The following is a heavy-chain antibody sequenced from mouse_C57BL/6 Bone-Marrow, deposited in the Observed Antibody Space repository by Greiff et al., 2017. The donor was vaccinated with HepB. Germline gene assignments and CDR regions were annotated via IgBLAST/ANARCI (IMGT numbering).Heavy chain of an antibody. V-gene: IGHV1-69*01. J-gene: IGHJ3*01. D-gene: IGHD2-2*01. Sequence: QVQLQQPGAELVMPGASVKLSCKASGYTFTSYWMHWVKQRPGQGLEWIGEIDPSDSYTNYNPKFKGKSTLTVDKSSSTAYMQLSSLTSEDSAVYYGARHGYDGTEFAYWGQGTLVTVSA. CDR3: ARHGYDGTEFAY. CDR2: IDPSDSYT. CDR1: GYTFTSYW.